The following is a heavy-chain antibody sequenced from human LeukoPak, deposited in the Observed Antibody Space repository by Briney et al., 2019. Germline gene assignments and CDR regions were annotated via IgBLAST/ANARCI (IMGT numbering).Heavy chain of an antibody. D-gene: IGHD1-26*01. Sequence: SGPTLVKPTQTLTLTCTFSGFSLTTSEVGVGWIRQPPGKALEWLAFIYWDDVKRYSPSLRSRLTITKDTSKNQVVLTMTNMDPVDTATYYCAHRGYSGSYRNLYFDYWGQGTLVTVSS. V-gene: IGHV2-5*02. CDR1: GFSLTTSEVG. CDR2: IYWDDVK. CDR3: AHRGYSGSYRNLYFDY. J-gene: IGHJ4*02.